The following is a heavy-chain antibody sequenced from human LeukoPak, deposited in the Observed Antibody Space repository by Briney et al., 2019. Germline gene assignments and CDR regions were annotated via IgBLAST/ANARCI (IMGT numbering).Heavy chain of an antibody. Sequence: GASLKISCKGSGYSFTSYWIGWVRPLPGKGLEWMGIIYPGDSDTRYSPSFQGQVTISADKSISTAYLQWSSLKASDTAMYYCARPFFGVDPDAFDIWGQGTMVTVSS. V-gene: IGHV5-51*01. CDR1: GYSFTSYW. J-gene: IGHJ3*02. D-gene: IGHD3-3*01. CDR2: IYPGDSDT. CDR3: ARPFFGVDPDAFDI.